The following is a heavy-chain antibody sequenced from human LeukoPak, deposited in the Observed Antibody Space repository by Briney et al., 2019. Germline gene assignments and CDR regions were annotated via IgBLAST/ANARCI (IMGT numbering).Heavy chain of an antibody. Sequence: IPSETLSLTCTVSNGSVRSYYWSWVRQSPGKGLEWIGYIYYSGSTNYNPSLKSRVTISIHTSRNQFSLMLSSVTAADTAMYYCARYYDRTGFDYWGQGTLVTVSS. V-gene: IGHV4-59*08. D-gene: IGHD3-16*01. CDR2: IYYSGST. CDR1: NGSVRSYY. CDR3: ARYYDRTGFDY. J-gene: IGHJ4*02.